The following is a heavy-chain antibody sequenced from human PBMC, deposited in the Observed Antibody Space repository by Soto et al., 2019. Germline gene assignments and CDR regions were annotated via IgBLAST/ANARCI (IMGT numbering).Heavy chain of an antibody. D-gene: IGHD6-13*01. CDR3: AKDRPRDFSAGFDP. CDR1: GFTFSSYA. V-gene: IGHV3-23*01. CDR2: ISDSGGDT. J-gene: IGHJ5*02. Sequence: PGGSLRLSCAASGFTFSSYAMTWVRQAPGKGLEWVSTISDSGGDTYYADSVKGRFTISRDNSKNTLYLQMNSLRAEDTALYYCAKDRPRDFSAGFDPWGQGTLVTAPQ.